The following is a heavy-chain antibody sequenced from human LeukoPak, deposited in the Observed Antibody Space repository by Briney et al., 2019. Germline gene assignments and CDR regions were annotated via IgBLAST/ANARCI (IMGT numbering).Heavy chain of an antibody. J-gene: IGHJ4*02. Sequence: PSETLSLTCTVSGGPISSSSYYWGWIRQPPGKGLEWIGSIYYSGSTYYNPSLKSRVTISVDTSKNQFSLKLSSVTAADTAVYYCAIFSSWYNYWGRGTLVTVSS. CDR3: AIFSSWYNY. V-gene: IGHV4-39*01. CDR1: GGPISSSSYY. CDR2: IYYSGST. D-gene: IGHD6-13*01.